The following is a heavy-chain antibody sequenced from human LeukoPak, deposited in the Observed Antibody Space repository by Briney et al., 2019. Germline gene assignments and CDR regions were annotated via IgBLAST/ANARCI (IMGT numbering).Heavy chain of an antibody. V-gene: IGHV3-23*01. CDR2: ISGGAGST. CDR1: GFTFSSYA. Sequence: GGSLRLSCAASGFTFSSYAMSWVRQAPGKGLECVSVISGGAGSTYYADSVKGRFTISRDNAKNSLYLQMNSLRAEDTAVYYCATHPPYDILTGYPFDYWGQGTLVTVSS. D-gene: IGHD3-9*01. J-gene: IGHJ4*02. CDR3: ATHPPYDILTGYPFDY.